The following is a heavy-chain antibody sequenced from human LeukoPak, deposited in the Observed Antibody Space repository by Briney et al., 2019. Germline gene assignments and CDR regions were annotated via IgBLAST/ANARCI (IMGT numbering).Heavy chain of an antibody. CDR2: IFPDDSDT. J-gene: IGHJ3*02. CDR3: AASSYFGVLDI. D-gene: IGHD2-8*01. V-gene: IGHV5-51*01. Sequence: PGESLKISCEGPGFSFTDYWIGWVRQMPGKGFEWMGIIFPDDSDTRYSPSFQGRATISTDKSISTAYLQLSSLKASDTAMYYCAASSYFGVLDIWGRGTVVTVSS. CDR1: GFSFTDYW.